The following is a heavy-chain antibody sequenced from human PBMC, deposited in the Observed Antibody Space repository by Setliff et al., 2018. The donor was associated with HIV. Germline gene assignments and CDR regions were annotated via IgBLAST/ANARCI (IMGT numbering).Heavy chain of an antibody. CDR1: GFTFNNAW. Sequence: GSPRLSCAASGFTFNNAWMTWVRQAPGKGLEWVGHIKSKTDGGTTDYAAPVKGRFTISRDDSKTTLYLQMNSLKTEDTAVYYCTTEDPWLRFGHWGQGTLVTVSS. CDR3: TTEDPWLRFGH. V-gene: IGHV3-15*01. D-gene: IGHD5-12*01. CDR2: IKSKTDGGTT. J-gene: IGHJ5*02.